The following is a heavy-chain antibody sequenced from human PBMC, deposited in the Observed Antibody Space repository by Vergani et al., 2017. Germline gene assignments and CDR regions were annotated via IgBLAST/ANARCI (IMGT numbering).Heavy chain of an antibody. CDR2: SSTYNGNT. CDR3: ARGPSYCSSTSCYLDY. CDR1: GYTFTSYG. J-gene: IGHJ4*02. V-gene: IGHV1-18*01. Sequence: QVQMVQSRAEVKKPGASVKVSCKASGYTFTSYGISWVRQAPGQGLEWMGWSSTYNGNTNYAQNLQGRVTMTTETSTSTAYMELRSLRSDDTAVYYCARGPSYCSSTSCYLDYWDQGTLVTVSS. D-gene: IGHD2-2*01.